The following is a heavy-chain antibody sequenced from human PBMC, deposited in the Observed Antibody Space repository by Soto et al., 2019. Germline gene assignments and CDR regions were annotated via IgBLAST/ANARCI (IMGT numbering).Heavy chain of an antibody. CDR1: RFTFSSYW. CDR2: IDEYGSTI. Sequence: PGGSLRLSCAASRFTFSSYWMHWVRQVPGKGLLWVSRIDEYGSTINYADSVKGRFTISRDNARNTLYLEMNSLRAEDTALYYCTRDIGGKGAYWGPGTLVTVSS. J-gene: IGHJ4*02. CDR3: TRDIGGKGAY. V-gene: IGHV3-74*01. D-gene: IGHD3-10*01.